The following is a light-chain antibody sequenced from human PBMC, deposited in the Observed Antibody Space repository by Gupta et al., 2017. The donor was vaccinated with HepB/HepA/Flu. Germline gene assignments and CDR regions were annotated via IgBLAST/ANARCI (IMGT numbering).Light chain of an antibody. Sequence: DIQMTQSPSSLSASVGDRVTSTCRASQSISSYLNWYQQKPGKAPKLLIYAASSLQSGVTSRFSGSGSGTDPTLTISSLQPEDFATYYSQQTDSTPPSIFGQRTKMDIK. CDR3: QQTDSTPPSI. J-gene: IGKJ2*02. CDR1: QSISSY. V-gene: IGKV1-39*01. CDR2: AAS.